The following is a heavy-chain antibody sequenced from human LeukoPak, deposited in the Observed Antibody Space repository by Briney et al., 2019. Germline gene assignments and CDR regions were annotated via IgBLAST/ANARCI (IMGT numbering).Heavy chain of an antibody. CDR1: GGSISSYY. V-gene: IGHV4-59*12. Sequence: SETLSLTCTVSGGSISSYYWSWIRQPPGKGLEWIGYIYYSGSTNYNPSLKSRVTISVDTSKNQFSLKLSSVTAADTAVYYCATSAAAGKDDAFGIWGQGTMVTVSS. CDR2: IYYSGST. D-gene: IGHD6-13*01. J-gene: IGHJ3*02. CDR3: ATSAAAGKDDAFGI.